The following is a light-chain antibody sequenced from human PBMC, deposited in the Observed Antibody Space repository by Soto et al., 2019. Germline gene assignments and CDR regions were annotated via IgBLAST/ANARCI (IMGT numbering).Light chain of an antibody. CDR1: QGIGKY. CDR2: AAS. CDR3: HRNNWPPFT. J-gene: IGKJ3*01. Sequence: IRLTQSPSSFSASTGDRVTITCRASQGIGKYLSWYQQKPGKVPKLLIYAASTLQSGVPPRFSSSGARTDFPLTSNLLHEEFVATYCCHRNNWPPFTFGPGTKVDIK. V-gene: IGKV1-27*01.